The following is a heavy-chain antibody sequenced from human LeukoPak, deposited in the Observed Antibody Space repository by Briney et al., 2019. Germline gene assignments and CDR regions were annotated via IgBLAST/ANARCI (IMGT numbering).Heavy chain of an antibody. V-gene: IGHV4-59*01. J-gene: IGHJ3*02. CDR3: ARGGGSDAFDI. D-gene: IGHD3-16*01. Sequence: PSETLSLNCTVSGGSISSYSWSWIRQPPGKGLEWIGYIYYSGSTNYNPSLKSRVTISVDTSKNQFSLKLSSVTAADTAVYYCARGGGSDAFDIWGQGTMVTVSS. CDR2: IYYSGST. CDR1: GGSISSYS.